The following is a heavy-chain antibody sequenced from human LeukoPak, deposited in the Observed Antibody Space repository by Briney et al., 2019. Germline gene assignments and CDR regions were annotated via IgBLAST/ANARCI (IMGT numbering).Heavy chain of an antibody. CDR3: ARASPYDNWSGYWFDP. D-gene: IGHD3-3*01. V-gene: IGHV4-59*01. CDR1: SGSISTYY. J-gene: IGHJ5*02. CDR2: INYSGST. Sequence: SETLSLTCTVSSGSISTYYWSWIRQPPGKGLEWIGYINYSGSTKYNPSLKSRVTISVDKSKNQFSLKVNSVTAADTAVYYCARASPYDNWSGYWFDPWGQGTLVTVSS.